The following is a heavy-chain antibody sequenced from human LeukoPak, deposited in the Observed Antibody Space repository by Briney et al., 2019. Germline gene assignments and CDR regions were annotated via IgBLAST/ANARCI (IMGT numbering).Heavy chain of an antibody. D-gene: IGHD6-6*01. CDR1: GFTFSSYS. J-gene: IGHJ4*02. CDR2: ISSSSSTI. Sequence: GASLRLSCAASGFTFSSYSMNWVRQAPGKGLEWVSYISSSSSTIYYADSVKGRFTISRDNSKNTLYLQMNSLRIDDTAVYYCARDWGTSSLYLVNWGQGTLVTVSS. CDR3: ARDWGTSSLYLVN. V-gene: IGHV3-48*04.